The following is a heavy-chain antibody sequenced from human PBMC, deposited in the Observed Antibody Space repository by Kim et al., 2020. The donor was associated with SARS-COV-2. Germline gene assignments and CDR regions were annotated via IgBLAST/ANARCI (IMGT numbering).Heavy chain of an antibody. V-gene: IGHV3-64D*06. CDR1: GFTFSSYA. Sequence: GGSLRLSCSASGFTFSSYAMHWVRQAPGKGLEYVSAISSNGGSTYYADSVKGRFTISRDNSKNTLYLQMSSLRAEDTAVYYCVKDHLAGRKIAAAGTFVYWDQGTLVTVSS. CDR2: ISSNGGST. J-gene: IGHJ4*02. D-gene: IGHD6-13*01. CDR3: VKDHLAGRKIAAAGTFVY.